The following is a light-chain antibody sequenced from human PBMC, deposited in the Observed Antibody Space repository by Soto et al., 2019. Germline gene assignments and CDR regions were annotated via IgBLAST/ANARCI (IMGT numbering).Light chain of an antibody. V-gene: IGLV2-14*01. CDR3: SSYTTSNTRQIV. CDR2: DVS. Sequence: QSVLTQPASVSGSPGQSITISCTGTSSDVGGYNYVSWYQQHPGKAPKFMIYDVSNRPSGVSNRCSGSKSGITASLTVSGSQAEGGVDYYCSSYTTSNTRQIVFGTGAKLTVL. J-gene: IGLJ1*01. CDR1: SSDVGGYNY.